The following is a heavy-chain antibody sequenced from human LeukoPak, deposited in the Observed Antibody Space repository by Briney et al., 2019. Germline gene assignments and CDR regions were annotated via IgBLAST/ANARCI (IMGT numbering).Heavy chain of an antibody. Sequence: GGSLRLSWATSGFTFSVYWMYWVRQAPGKGLVWVSRISSDGSSTTYADSVKGRFTMSRDNAKNTLYLQMSSLRAEDTAVYYCARDRGAPDSFDLWGLGTMVTVSS. CDR2: ISSDGSST. CDR3: ARDRGAPDSFDL. D-gene: IGHD3-10*01. V-gene: IGHV3-74*01. CDR1: GFTFSVYW. J-gene: IGHJ3*01.